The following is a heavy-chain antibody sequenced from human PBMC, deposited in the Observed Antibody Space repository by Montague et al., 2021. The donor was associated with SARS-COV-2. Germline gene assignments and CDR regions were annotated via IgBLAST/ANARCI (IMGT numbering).Heavy chain of an antibody. J-gene: IGHJ6*03. CDR2: IYYSGST. Sequence: TLSLTRTVSGGSISSGGYYWSWIRQHPGKGLEWIGYIYYSGSTYYNPSLKSRVTISVDTSKNQFSLKLTSVTAADTAVYYCAREALYYFMDVWGKGTTVTVSS. V-gene: IGHV4-31*03. CDR1: GGSISSGGYY. CDR3: AREALYYFMDV.